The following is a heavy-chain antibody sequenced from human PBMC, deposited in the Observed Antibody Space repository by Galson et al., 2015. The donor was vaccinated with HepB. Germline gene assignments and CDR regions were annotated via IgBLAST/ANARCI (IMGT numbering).Heavy chain of an antibody. CDR1: GFTFSSYS. Sequence: SLRLSCAASGFTFSSYSMNWVRQAPGKGLEWVAYISGISYSIYYVDSVKGRFTISRDNAKNSLYLQMNSLRADDSTVYYCARGGYGDYRYFDYWGQGTLVTVSS. J-gene: IGHJ4*02. CDR2: ISGISYSI. D-gene: IGHD4-17*01. CDR3: ARGGYGDYRYFDY. V-gene: IGHV3-48*04.